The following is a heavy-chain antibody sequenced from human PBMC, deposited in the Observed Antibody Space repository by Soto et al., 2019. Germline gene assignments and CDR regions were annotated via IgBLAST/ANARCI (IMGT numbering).Heavy chain of an antibody. CDR3: VPIVVVVAASYFDY. V-gene: IGHV3-23*01. CDR2: ISGSGXXX. D-gene: IGHD2-15*01. Sequence: GSLRLSCAASGFTFSSYAMSWVRQAPGKGLEWVSAISGSGXXXYYADSVKGRFTISRDNSKNTLYLQMNSLRAEDTAVYYCVPIVVVVAASYFDYWGQGTLVTVSS. CDR1: GFTFSSYA. J-gene: IGHJ4*02.